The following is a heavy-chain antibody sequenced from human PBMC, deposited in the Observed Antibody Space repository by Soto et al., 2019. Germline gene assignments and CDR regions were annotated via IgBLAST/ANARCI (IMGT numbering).Heavy chain of an antibody. D-gene: IGHD6-13*01. CDR2: IWYDGSNK. CDR1: GFTFSSYG. J-gene: IGHJ6*02. Sequence: GGSLRLSCAASGFTFSSYGMHWVRQAPGKGLEWVAVIWYDGSNKYYADSVKGRFTISRDNSKNTLYLQMNSLRAEDTAVYSCARGRGIAAAGDYYYYGMDVWGHGTTVTVSS. CDR3: ARGRGIAAAGDYYYYGMDV. V-gene: IGHV3-33*01.